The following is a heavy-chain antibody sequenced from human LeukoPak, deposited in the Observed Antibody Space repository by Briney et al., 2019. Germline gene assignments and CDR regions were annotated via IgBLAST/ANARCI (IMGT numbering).Heavy chain of an antibody. CDR3: AREVIAATALDV. V-gene: IGHV4-30-2*01. CDR1: GGSISGGGYY. D-gene: IGHD6-13*01. Sequence: SETLSLTCTVSGGSISGGGYYWSWIRQPPGKGLEWIGYIYHSGSTYYNPSLKSRVTMSVDRSKNQFSLKLSSVTAADTAVYYCAREVIAATALDVWGKGTTVTVSS. CDR2: IYHSGST. J-gene: IGHJ6*04.